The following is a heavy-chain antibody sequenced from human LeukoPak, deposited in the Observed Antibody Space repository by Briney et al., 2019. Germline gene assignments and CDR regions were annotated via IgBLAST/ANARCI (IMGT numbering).Heavy chain of an antibody. J-gene: IGHJ6*02. CDR3: AREVVPAAGYYYYGMDV. D-gene: IGHD2-2*01. Sequence: GGSLRPSCAASGFTFSSYSMNWVRQAPGKGLEWVSVIYSGGSTYYADSVKGRFTISRDNSKNTLYLQMNSLRAEDTAVYYCAREVVPAAGYYYYGMDVWGQGTTVTVSS. V-gene: IGHV3-53*01. CDR1: GFTFSSYS. CDR2: IYSGGST.